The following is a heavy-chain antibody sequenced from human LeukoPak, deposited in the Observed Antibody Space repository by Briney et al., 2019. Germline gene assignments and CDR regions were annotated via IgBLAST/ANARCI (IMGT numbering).Heavy chain of an antibody. CDR1: GGSFSGYY. CDR3: ARFVVVPPGYYMDV. CDR2: INHSGST. D-gene: IGHD2-2*01. V-gene: IGHV4-34*01. J-gene: IGHJ6*03. Sequence: KTSETLSLTCAVYGGSFSGYYWSWIRQPPGKGLEWIGEINHSGSTNYNPSLKSRVTISVDTSKNQFSLKLSSVTAADTAVYYCARFVVVPPGYYMDVWGKGTTVTVSS.